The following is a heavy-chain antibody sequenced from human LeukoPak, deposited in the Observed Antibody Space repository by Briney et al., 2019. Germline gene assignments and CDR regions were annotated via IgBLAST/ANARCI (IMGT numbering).Heavy chain of an antibody. D-gene: IGHD1-14*01. Sequence: GGSLRLSCAASGFTFNKYALHWVRQAPGKGLEYVSAISTNGDSTYYANSVKGRFTISRDNSKNALYLQMSSLRAEDTAVYYCVKGTYTAAHWGQGTLVTVSS. CDR1: GFTFNKYA. CDR3: VKGTYTAAH. CDR2: ISTNGDST. V-gene: IGHV3-64*01. J-gene: IGHJ4*02.